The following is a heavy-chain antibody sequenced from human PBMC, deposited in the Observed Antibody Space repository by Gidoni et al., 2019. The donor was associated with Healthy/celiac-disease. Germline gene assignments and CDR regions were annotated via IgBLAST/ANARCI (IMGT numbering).Heavy chain of an antibody. J-gene: IGHJ6*02. D-gene: IGHD6-19*01. CDR1: GGPFSSYA. CDR2: IIPIFGTA. CDR3: ARGDIAVAGLYYYYGMDV. V-gene: IGHV1-69*01. Sequence: QVQLVQSGAAVKKPGSSVTVSCKASGGPFSSYAISWVRQAPGQGLEWMGGIIPIFGTANYAQKVQGRVTITADESTSTAYMELSSLRSEDTAVYYCARGDIAVAGLYYYYGMDVWGQGTTVTVSS.